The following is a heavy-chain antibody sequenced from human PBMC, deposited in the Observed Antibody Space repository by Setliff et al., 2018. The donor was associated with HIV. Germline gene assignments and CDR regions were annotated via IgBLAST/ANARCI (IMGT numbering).Heavy chain of an antibody. Sequence: ASVKVSCKASGYTFTSYYMHWVRQAPGQGLEWMGVINPGGGSTTYAQKFQGRVTMTRDTSTSTVYMELSSLRSQDTAMYYCARGWGGQDSYYYGMDVWGQGTTFTVS. V-gene: IGHV1-46*01. CDR2: INPGGGST. D-gene: IGHD3-16*01. CDR1: GYTFTSYY. CDR3: ARGWGGQDSYYYGMDV. J-gene: IGHJ6*02.